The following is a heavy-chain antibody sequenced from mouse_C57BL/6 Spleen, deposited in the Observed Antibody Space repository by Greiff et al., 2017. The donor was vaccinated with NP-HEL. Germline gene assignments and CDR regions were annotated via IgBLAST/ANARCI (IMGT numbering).Heavy chain of an antibody. D-gene: IGHD2-3*01. Sequence: EVKLVESEGGLVQPGSSMKLSCTASGFTFSDYYMAWVRQVPEKGLEWVANINYDGSSTYYLDSLKSRFIISRDNAKNILYLQMSSLKSEDTATYYCARDSYDGYYSYAMDYWGQGTSVTVSS. CDR3: ARDSYDGYYSYAMDY. V-gene: IGHV5-16*01. J-gene: IGHJ4*01. CDR2: INYDGSST. CDR1: GFTFSDYY.